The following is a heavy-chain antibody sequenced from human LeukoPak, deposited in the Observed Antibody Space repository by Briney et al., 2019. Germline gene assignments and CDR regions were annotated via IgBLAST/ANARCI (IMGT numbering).Heavy chain of an antibody. CDR2: IYYSGST. J-gene: IGHJ4*02. CDR1: GGSISSGGYY. CDR3: ARVNVTMVRGVIITEGFDY. Sequence: SETPSLTCTVSGGSISSGGYYWSWIRQHPGKGLEWIGYIYYSGSTYYNPSLKSRVTISVDTSKNQFSLKLSSVTAADTAVYYCARVNVTMVRGVIITEGFDYWGQGTLVTVSS. V-gene: IGHV4-31*03. D-gene: IGHD3-10*01.